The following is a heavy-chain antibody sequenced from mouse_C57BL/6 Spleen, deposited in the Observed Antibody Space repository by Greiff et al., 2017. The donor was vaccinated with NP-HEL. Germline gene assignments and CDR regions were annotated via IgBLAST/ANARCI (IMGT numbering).Heavy chain of an antibody. CDR2: ISDGGSYT. D-gene: IGHD2-4*01. CDR3: AREDDYAYYLDY. V-gene: IGHV5-4*01. Sequence: EVHLVESGGGLVKPGGSLKLSCAASGFTFSSYAMSWVRQTPEKSLEWVATISDGGSYTYYPDNVKGRFTISRDNDKNNMYLQMSHLKSEDTAMYYCAREDDYAYYLDYWGQGTTLTVSS. CDR1: GFTFSSYA. J-gene: IGHJ2*01.